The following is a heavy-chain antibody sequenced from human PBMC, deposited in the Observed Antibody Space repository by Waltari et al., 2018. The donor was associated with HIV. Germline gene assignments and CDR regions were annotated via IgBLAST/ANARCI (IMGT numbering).Heavy chain of an antibody. CDR2: TGGAGDDA. CDR1: GFIFGDNA. Sequence: EGELVESGGGLVLPGGSLRLSCAGTGFIFGDNAHRWVRQAPGKGLEWVSSTGGAGDDAYYADSVKGRFTISRDHSKKTLHLQMNSLRAEDTAVYYCAKDHFARNSLWDAFDIWGQGQWSPSLQ. CDR3: AKDHFARNSLWDAFDI. D-gene: IGHD2-21*01. J-gene: IGHJ3*02. V-gene: IGHV3-23*04.